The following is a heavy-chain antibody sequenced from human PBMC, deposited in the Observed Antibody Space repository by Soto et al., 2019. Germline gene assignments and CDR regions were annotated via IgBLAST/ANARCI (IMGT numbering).Heavy chain of an antibody. CDR2: IIPIFGTA. CDR1: GGTFSSYA. J-gene: IGHJ6*02. Sequence: GASVKVSCKASGGTFSSYAISWVRQAPGPGLEWMGGIIPIFGTANYAQKFQGRVTITADESTSTAYMELSSLRSEDTAVYYCARDYYGSGSYYNVPGNYYGMDVWGQGTTVTVSS. D-gene: IGHD3-10*01. CDR3: ARDYYGSGSYYNVPGNYYGMDV. V-gene: IGHV1-69*13.